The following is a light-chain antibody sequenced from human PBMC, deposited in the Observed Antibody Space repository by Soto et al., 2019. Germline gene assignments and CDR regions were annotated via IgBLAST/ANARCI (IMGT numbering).Light chain of an antibody. V-gene: IGKV3-20*01. CDR1: QSVGSSY. CDR2: GAS. CDR3: QHYGSSSYT. J-gene: IGKJ2*01. Sequence: EIVLTQSPGTLSLSPGERATLSCRASQSVGSSYLAWYQQKPGQAPRLLIYGASSRATGIPDRFSGSGSGTDFTLTISRLEPEDFAVYYCQHYGSSSYTFVQGTKLEIK.